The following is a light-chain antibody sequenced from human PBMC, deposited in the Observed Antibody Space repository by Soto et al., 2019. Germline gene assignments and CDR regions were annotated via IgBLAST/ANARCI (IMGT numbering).Light chain of an antibody. Sequence: QSALTQPPSVSGSPGQSVTISCTGTSSDVGNYNRVSWYQQPPGTAPKVIIYEVSNRPSGVPDRFSGSKSGNTASLTISGLQAEDEADYYCSSYTSSSTYVFGTGTNVTVL. V-gene: IGLV2-18*02. CDR2: EVS. CDR1: SSDVGNYNR. J-gene: IGLJ1*01. CDR3: SSYTSSSTYV.